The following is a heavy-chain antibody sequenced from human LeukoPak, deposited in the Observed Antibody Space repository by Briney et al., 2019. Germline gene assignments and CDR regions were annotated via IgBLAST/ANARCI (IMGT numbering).Heavy chain of an antibody. CDR1: GFTFSSYN. CDR3: ARDQEGFDY. V-gene: IGHV3-23*01. CDR2: ISGSGGST. J-gene: IGHJ4*02. Sequence: GGSLRLSCAASGFTFSSYNMNWVRQAPGKGLEWVSAISGSGGSTYYADSVKGRFTISRDNSKNTLYLQMNSLRAEDTAVYYCARDQEGFDYWGQGTVVTVSS.